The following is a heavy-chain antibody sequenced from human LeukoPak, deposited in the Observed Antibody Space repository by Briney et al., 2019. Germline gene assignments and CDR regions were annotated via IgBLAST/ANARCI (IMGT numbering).Heavy chain of an antibody. J-gene: IGHJ4*02. D-gene: IGHD3-10*01. Sequence: PGGSLRLSCAASGFTFSAYEMNWVRQAPGRGLEWVSYISFSGDIIHYADSVKGRFTVSRDNAENSLYLQMSGLRAEDTAVYYCARDLYYYGSGNYVPGLPDYWGQGTLVTVSS. CDR1: GFTFSAYE. CDR2: ISFSGDII. V-gene: IGHV3-48*03. CDR3: ARDLYYYGSGNYVPGLPDY.